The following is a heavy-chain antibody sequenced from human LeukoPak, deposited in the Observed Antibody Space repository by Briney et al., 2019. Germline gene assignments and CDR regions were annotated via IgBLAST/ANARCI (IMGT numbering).Heavy chain of an antibody. CDR2: ISSSSSYI. CDR3: AKGDSYDLYGMDV. J-gene: IGHJ6*02. V-gene: IGHV3-21*04. D-gene: IGHD3-3*01. CDR1: GFTFSSYS. Sequence: GGSLRLSCAASGFTFSSYSMNWVRQAPGKGLEWVSSISSSSSYIYYADSLKGRFTISRDNAKNSLYLQMNSLRAEDTALYYCAKGDSYDLYGMDVWGQGTTVTVSS.